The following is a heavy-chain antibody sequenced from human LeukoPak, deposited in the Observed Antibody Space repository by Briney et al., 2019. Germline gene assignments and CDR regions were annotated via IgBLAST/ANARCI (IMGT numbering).Heavy chain of an antibody. V-gene: IGHV4-39*07. CDR1: GGSISTTNYY. Sequence: PSETLSLTCTVSGGSISTTNYYWGWIRQSPGKGLEWFGCVYYSGSTYYNPSLKSRVTISLDTSQNQFSLKLSSLTAADTAVYYCARGVVAAAGRTFDFWGQGTLVTVSS. CDR3: ARGVVAAAGRTFDF. D-gene: IGHD6-13*01. CDR2: VYYSGST. J-gene: IGHJ4*02.